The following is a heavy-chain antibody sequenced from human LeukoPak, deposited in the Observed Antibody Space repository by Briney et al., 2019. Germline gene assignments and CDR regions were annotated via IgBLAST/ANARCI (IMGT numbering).Heavy chain of an antibody. CDR3: ARDPPAVAANTYG. CDR2: IYSGGST. Sequence: GGSLRLSCAASGVTVGNNYMNWVRQAPGKGLEWVSLIYSGGSTHYADSVKGRFTISRDNSKNTLYLQMNSLRVDDTAVYYCARDPPAVAANTYGWGQGALVTVSS. J-gene: IGHJ4*02. V-gene: IGHV3-66*01. D-gene: IGHD6-6*01. CDR1: GVTVGNNY.